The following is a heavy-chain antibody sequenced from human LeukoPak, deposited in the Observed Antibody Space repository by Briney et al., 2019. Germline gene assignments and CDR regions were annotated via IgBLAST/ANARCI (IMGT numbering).Heavy chain of an antibody. Sequence: ARGSLRLSCAASGFTFSSHGMHWVRQAPGKGLEWVAFIRYDGTNKYYADSMKGRFNISRDNTKNTLFLQMNSLRDEDTAVYYCARDASFKADYWGQGTLVTVSS. CDR1: GFTFSSHG. J-gene: IGHJ4*02. V-gene: IGHV3-30*02. CDR2: IRYDGTNK. CDR3: ARDASFKADY.